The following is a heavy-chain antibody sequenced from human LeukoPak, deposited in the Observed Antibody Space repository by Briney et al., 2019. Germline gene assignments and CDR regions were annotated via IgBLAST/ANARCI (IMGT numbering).Heavy chain of an antibody. J-gene: IGHJ4*02. CDR3: ARHYYYDSSTVEY. CDR2: IDPSDSYT. Sequence: GESLKISCKGSGYTFTSYWITWVRQMPGKGLGWMGRIDPSDSYTKYSPSFEGHVTLSADTSISTAYLQWSSLKASDTAMYYCARHYYYDSSTVEYWGQGTLVTVSS. D-gene: IGHD3-22*01. V-gene: IGHV5-10-1*01. CDR1: GYTFTSYW.